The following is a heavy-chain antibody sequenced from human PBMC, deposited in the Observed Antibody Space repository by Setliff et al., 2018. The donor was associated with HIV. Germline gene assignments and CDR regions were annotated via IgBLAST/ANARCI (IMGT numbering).Heavy chain of an antibody. CDR1: GYPLSELS. D-gene: IGHD2-21*01. V-gene: IGHV1-24*01. J-gene: IGHJ6*02. CDR2: SDAEDGES. Sequence: ASVKVSCKVSGYPLSELSIHWVRQAPGKGLEWMGGSDAEDGESVYAQKFQDRVTMTEDRSTDTAYMELSSLKIEDTAVYFCATDNGPSYSMDIWGQGTTVTVSS. CDR3: ATDNGPSYSMDI.